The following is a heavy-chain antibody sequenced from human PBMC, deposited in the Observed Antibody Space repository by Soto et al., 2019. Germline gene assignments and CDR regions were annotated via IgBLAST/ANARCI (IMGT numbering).Heavy chain of an antibody. J-gene: IGHJ2*01. V-gene: IGHV3-33*01. Sequence: QVQLVESGGGVVQPGRSLRLSCAASGFTFSSYGMHWVRQAPGKGLEWVAVIWYDGSNKYYADSVKGRFTISRDNSKNTLYLQMNILRAEDTAVYYCARELLVPAAIPEPICYFDLWGRGTLVTVSS. CDR1: GFTFSSYG. CDR2: IWYDGSNK. CDR3: ARELLVPAAIPEPICYFDL. D-gene: IGHD2-2*01.